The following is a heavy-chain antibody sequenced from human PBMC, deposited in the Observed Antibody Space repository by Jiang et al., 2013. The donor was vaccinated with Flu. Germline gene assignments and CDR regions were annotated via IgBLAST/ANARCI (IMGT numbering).Heavy chain of an antibody. D-gene: IGHD5-24*01. CDR3: AREGWLQGRAWFDP. Sequence: GSGLVKPSETLSLTCTVSGGSISSYYWSWIRQPPGKGLEWIGYIYYSGSTNYNPSLKSRVTISVDTSKNQFSLKLSSVTAADTAVYYCAREGWLQGRAWFDPWGQGTLVTVSS. J-gene: IGHJ5*02. CDR2: IYYSGST. V-gene: IGHV4-59*01. CDR1: GGSISSYY.